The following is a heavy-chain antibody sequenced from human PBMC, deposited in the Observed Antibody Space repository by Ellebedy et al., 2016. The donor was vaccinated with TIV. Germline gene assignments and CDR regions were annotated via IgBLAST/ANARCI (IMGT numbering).Heavy chain of an antibody. CDR3: ARGGVTMVRGGPSNWFDP. Sequence: ASVKVSCXASGYTFTSYAMHWVRQAPGQRLEWMGWINAGNGNTKYSQKFQGRVTITRDTSASTAYMELSSLRSEDTAVYYCARGGVTMVRGGPSNWFDPWGQGTLVTVSS. D-gene: IGHD3-10*01. CDR1: GYTFTSYA. CDR2: INAGNGNT. J-gene: IGHJ5*02. V-gene: IGHV1-3*01.